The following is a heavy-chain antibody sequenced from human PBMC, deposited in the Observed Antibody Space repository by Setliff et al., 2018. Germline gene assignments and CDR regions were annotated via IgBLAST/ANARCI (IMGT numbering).Heavy chain of an antibody. V-gene: IGHV1-18*01. CDR1: GYPFTNYG. J-gene: IGHJ5*02. D-gene: IGHD2-2*01. CDR3: ARDRATVVAPPTSTLFDP. Sequence: ASVKVSCKASGYPFTNYGITWVRQAPGQGLEWLGWISTYNVNTTYAQKLQDRVTMTTDTSASTAYMELRSLGSDDTAVYYCARDRATVVAPPTSTLFDPWGQGTLVTVSS. CDR2: ISTYNVNT.